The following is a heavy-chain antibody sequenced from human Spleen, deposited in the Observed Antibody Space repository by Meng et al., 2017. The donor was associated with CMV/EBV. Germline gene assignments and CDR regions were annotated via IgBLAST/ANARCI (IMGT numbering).Heavy chain of an antibody. CDR3: ARDVYVGSYYDFWSGLRSGLYYYYGMDV. Sequence: RQAPGQGLEWMGWISAYNGNTNYAPKLQGRVTMTTDTSTSTAYMELRSLRSDDTAVYYCARDVYVGSYYDFWSGLRSGLYYYYGMDVWGQGTTVTVSS. D-gene: IGHD3-3*01. CDR2: ISAYNGNT. V-gene: IGHV1-18*01. J-gene: IGHJ6*02.